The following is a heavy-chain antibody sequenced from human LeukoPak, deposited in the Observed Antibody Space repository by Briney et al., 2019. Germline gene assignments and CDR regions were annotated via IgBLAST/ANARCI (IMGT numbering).Heavy chain of an antibody. CDR3: AKVSLEDIVVVPAADFDY. D-gene: IGHD2-2*01. V-gene: IGHV3-7*01. J-gene: IGHJ4*02. CDR2: IKQDGSEK. CDR1: GFTFSSYW. Sequence: PGGSLRLSCAASGFTFSSYWMSWVRQAPGKGLEWVANIKQDGSEKYYVDSVKGRFTISRDNAKNSLYLQMNRLRAEDTAVYYCAKVSLEDIVVVPAADFDYWGQGTLVTVSS.